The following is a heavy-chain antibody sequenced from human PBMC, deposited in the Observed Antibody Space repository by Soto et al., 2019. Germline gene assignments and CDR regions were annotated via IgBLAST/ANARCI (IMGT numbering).Heavy chain of an antibody. CDR2: IWYDGSNT. V-gene: IGHV3-33*08. CDR1: GFTFSSHG. D-gene: IGHD3-10*01. J-gene: IGHJ4*02. CDR3: AQSSVRGVTPFYY. Sequence: QVQLVESGGGVVQPGRSLRLSCAASGFTFSSHGMHWVRQAPGKGLEWVAVIWYDGSNTYYADSVKGRFTISRDNSKNTLSLQMNSLRAEDTAIYYCAQSSVRGVTPFYYWGQGTLVNVSS.